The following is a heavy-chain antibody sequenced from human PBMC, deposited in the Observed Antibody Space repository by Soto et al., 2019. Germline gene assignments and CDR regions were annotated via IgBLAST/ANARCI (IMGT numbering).Heavy chain of an antibody. CDR1: GFTFSTYG. J-gene: IGHJ6*02. CDR3: ATDGAAGSVMEV. Sequence: EMQLVESGGGLVKPGGSLRLSCAASGFTFSTYGMNWVRQAPGKGLEWVSSISSGSEYIYYADSLKGRLTISRDNARKSLYLQLNSLRAEDTAVYYCATDGAAGSVMEVWGQVTTVTVSS. D-gene: IGHD6-13*01. V-gene: IGHV3-21*01. CDR2: ISSGSEYI.